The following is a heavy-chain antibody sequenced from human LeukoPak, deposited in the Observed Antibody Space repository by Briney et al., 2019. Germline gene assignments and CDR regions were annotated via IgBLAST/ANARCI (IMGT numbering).Heavy chain of an antibody. CDR1: GYTFTGYY. D-gene: IGHD6-13*01. J-gene: IGHJ6*03. CDR3: ARDHMAAAGTDLVYYYYYMDV. Sequence: ASVKVSCKASGYTFTGYYMHWVRQAPGQGLEWMGWINPNSGGTNYAQKFQGRVTMTRDTSISTAYMELSRLRSDDTAVYYCARDHMAAAGTDLVYYYYYMDVWGKGTTVTISS. V-gene: IGHV1-2*02. CDR2: INPNSGGT.